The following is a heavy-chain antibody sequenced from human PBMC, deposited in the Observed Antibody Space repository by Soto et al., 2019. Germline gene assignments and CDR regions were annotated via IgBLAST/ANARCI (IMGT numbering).Heavy chain of an antibody. CDR2: ISAYNGNT. J-gene: IGHJ6*03. CDR1: GYTFTSYG. Sequence: GASVKVSCKASGYTFTSYGISWVRQAPGQGLEWMGWISAYNGNTNYAQKLQGRVTMTTDTYTSTAYMELRSLRSDDTAVYYCAREDSSGWSSVYYYMDVWGKGTTVTVSS. D-gene: IGHD6-19*01. V-gene: IGHV1-18*01. CDR3: AREDSSGWSSVYYYMDV.